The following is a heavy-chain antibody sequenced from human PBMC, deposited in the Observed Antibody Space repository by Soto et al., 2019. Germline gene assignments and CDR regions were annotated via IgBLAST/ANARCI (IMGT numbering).Heavy chain of an antibody. CDR3: AREKAAAGHFDP. CDR1: GDNVSSNSAA. V-gene: IGHV6-1*01. Sequence: PSQTLSLTCAISGDNVSSNSAAWNWIRQSPSRGREWLGRTSYRYKWYNDYAVSVKSRITINPDTSKNQFSLQLNSVTPEDTAVYYCAREKAAAGHFDPWGQRTLVTVSS. CDR2: TSYRYKWYN. D-gene: IGHD6-13*01. J-gene: IGHJ5*02.